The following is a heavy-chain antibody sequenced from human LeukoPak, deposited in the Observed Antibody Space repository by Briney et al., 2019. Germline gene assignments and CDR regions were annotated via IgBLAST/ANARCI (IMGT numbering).Heavy chain of an antibody. CDR3: AKDGRAQQRLLYRGSFDY. J-gene: IGHJ4*02. Sequence: GGSLRLSCAASGFTFSSYAMSWVRQAPGKGLEWVSAISGSGGSTYYADSVKGRFTISRDNSKNTLYLQMNSLRAEDTAVYYCAKDGRAQQRLLYRGSFDYWGQGTLVTVSS. V-gene: IGHV3-23*01. D-gene: IGHD6-25*01. CDR1: GFTFSSYA. CDR2: ISGSGGST.